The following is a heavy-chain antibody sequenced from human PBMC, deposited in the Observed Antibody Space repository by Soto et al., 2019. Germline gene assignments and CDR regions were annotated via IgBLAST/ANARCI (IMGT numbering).Heavy chain of an antibody. J-gene: IGHJ4*02. Sequence: GGSLRLSCAASGFTFSSYAMSWVRQAPGKGLEWVSAISGSGGSTYYADSVKGRFTISRDNSKNTLYLQMNSLRAEDTAVYYCAKPGTGYCSGGSCYSGYYFDYWGQGT. V-gene: IGHV3-23*01. D-gene: IGHD2-15*01. CDR2: ISGSGGST. CDR3: AKPGTGYCSGGSCYSGYYFDY. CDR1: GFTFSSYA.